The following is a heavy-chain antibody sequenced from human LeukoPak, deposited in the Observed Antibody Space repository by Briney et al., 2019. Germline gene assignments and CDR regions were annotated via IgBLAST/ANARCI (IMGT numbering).Heavy chain of an antibody. J-gene: IGHJ6*03. CDR3: ARGGRNRSGWYSYYYYMDV. CDR1: GYTFTGYY. Sequence: ASVKVSCKASGYTFTGYYMHWVRQAPGQGLEWMGWINPNSGGTNYAQKFQGRVTMTRDTSISTAYMELSRLRSGDTAVYYCARGGRNRSGWYSYYYYMDVWGKGTTVTVSS. CDR2: INPNSGGT. V-gene: IGHV1-2*02. D-gene: IGHD6-19*01.